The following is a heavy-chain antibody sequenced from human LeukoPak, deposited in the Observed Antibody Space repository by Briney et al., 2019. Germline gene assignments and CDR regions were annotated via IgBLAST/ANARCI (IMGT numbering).Heavy chain of an antibody. CDR2: ISAYNGNT. D-gene: IGHD3-10*01. CDR3: ARGHGSGSTNWFDP. Sequence: GASVKVSCKASGYTFTSYGISWVRQAPGQGLEWMGWISAYNGNTNYAQKFQGRVTMTRDTSISTAYMDLSRLRSDDTAVYYCARGHGSGSTNWFDPWGQGTLVTVSS. CDR1: GYTFTSYG. V-gene: IGHV1-18*01. J-gene: IGHJ5*02.